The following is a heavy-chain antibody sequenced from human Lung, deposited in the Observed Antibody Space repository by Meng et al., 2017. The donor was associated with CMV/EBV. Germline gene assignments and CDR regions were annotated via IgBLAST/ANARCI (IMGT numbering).Heavy chain of an antibody. CDR1: GYRFTSYW. J-gene: IGHJ6*02. CDR2: IYPDDSDT. V-gene: IGHV5-51*01. D-gene: IGHD4-23*01. Sequence: GESXKISCKGSGYRFTSYWIGWVRQMPGKGLDWMGIIYPDDSDTRYSPSFQGQVTISADKSISTAYLQWRSLKASDTAIYYCARLGVTRAVGYYYYAMDVWXQGTXVTVSS. CDR3: ARLGVTRAVGYYYYAMDV.